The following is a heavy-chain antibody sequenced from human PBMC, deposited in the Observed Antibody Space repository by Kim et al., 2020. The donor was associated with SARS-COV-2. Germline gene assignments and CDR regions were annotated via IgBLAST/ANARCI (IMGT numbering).Heavy chain of an antibody. V-gene: IGHV4-59*13. D-gene: IGHD1-26*01. J-gene: IGHJ4*01. Sequence: SETLSLTCTVSGGSISSYYWSWIRQPPGKGLEWIGYIYYSGSTNYNPSLKSRVTISVDTSKNQFSLKLSSVTAADTAVYYCASLGRIVGATSDYWGQGTLVTVS. CDR2: IYYSGST. CDR3: ASLGRIVGATSDY. CDR1: GGSISSYY.